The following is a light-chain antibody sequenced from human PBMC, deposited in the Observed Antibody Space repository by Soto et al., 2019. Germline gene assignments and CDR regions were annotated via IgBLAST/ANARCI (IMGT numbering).Light chain of an antibody. CDR2: EVG. Sequence: QSALTQPASVSGSPGQSITISCTGTNSDIGGYDYVSWFQQNPGKAPKLIIYEVGNRPPGVSNRFSGSKSGNTASLTVSGLQAEDEADYYCSSYASFSTVVFGGGTKVTVL. CDR1: NSDIGGYDY. J-gene: IGLJ2*01. CDR3: SSYASFSTVV. V-gene: IGLV2-14*01.